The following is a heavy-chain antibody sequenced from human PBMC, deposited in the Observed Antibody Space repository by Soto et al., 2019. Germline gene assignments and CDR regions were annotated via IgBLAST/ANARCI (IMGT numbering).Heavy chain of an antibody. CDR1: GFTFSSYG. CDR3: ARDLEDYYDSSGKKFDY. D-gene: IGHD3-22*01. Sequence: GGSLRLSCAASGFTFSSYGMHWVRQAPGKGLEWVAVIWYDGSNKYYADSVKGRFTISRDNSKNTLYLQMNSLRAEDTAVYYCARDLEDYYDSSGKKFDYWGQGTLVTVSS. V-gene: IGHV3-30*19. CDR2: IWYDGSNK. J-gene: IGHJ4*02.